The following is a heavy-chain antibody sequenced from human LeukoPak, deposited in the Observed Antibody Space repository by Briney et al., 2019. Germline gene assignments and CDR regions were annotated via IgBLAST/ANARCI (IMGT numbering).Heavy chain of an antibody. CDR2: ISGSGGST. D-gene: IGHD1-26*01. CDR3: AKDQVGASNGLLDY. Sequence: PGGSLRLSCAASGFTFSDTWMHWVRQAPGKGLEWVSAISGSGGSTYYADSVKGRFTISRDNSKNTLYLQMNSLRAEDTAVYYCAKDQVGASNGLLDYWGQGTLVTVSS. V-gene: IGHV3-23*01. CDR1: GFTFSDTW. J-gene: IGHJ4*02.